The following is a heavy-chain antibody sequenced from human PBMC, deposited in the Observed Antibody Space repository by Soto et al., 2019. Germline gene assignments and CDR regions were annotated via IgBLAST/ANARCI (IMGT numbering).Heavy chain of an antibody. Sequence: SETLSLTCTVSGGSISSYYWSWIRQPPGKGLEWIGSIYYSGSTYYNPSLKSRVTISVDTSKNQFSLKLSSVTAADTAVYYCARLRYCSSTSCYANYYYYGMDVWGQGTTVTVSS. V-gene: IGHV4-59*05. CDR1: GGSISSYY. D-gene: IGHD2-2*01. CDR2: IYYSGST. J-gene: IGHJ6*02. CDR3: ARLRYCSSTSCYANYYYYGMDV.